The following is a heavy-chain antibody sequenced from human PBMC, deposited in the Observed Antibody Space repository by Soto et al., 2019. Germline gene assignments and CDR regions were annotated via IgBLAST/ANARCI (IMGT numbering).Heavy chain of an antibody. CDR1: GGTLSSYT. CDR3: VSRLQNPPTHEGY. D-gene: IGHD4-4*01. CDR2: IIPILGIA. J-gene: IGHJ4*02. Sequence: SVKVSCKASGGTLSSYTISWVRQAPGQGLEWMGRIIPILGIANYAQKFQGRVTITADKSTSTAYLELRSLRSEETALYYWVSRLQNPPTHEGYCGQGTLVTVSS. V-gene: IGHV1-69*02.